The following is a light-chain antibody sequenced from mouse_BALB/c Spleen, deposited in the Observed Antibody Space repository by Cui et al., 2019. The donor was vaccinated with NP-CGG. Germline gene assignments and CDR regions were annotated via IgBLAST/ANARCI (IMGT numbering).Light chain of an antibody. Sequence: QSVVTQPTAPTTSPGETVTLTCRSSTGAVTTSNYANWVQEKPDHLFTGLIGGTNNRAPGVPARFSGSLIGDKAALTITGAQTEDEAIYFCALWYSNHWVFGGGTKLTVL. J-gene: IGLJ1*01. CDR2: GTN. CDR1: TGAVTTSNY. CDR3: ALWYSNHWV. V-gene: IGLV1*01.